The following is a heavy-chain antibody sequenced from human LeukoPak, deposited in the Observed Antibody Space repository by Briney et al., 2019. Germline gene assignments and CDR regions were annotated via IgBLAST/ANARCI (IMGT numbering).Heavy chain of an antibody. J-gene: IGHJ4*02. V-gene: IGHV4-4*07. Sequence: PSETLSLTCTVSGGSISSYYWSWIRQPAGKGLEWIGRIYTSGSTNYNPSLKGRVTMSVDTSKNQFSLKLSSVTAADTAVYYCARDCSGGSCYSAFDYWGQGTLDTVSS. CDR2: IYTSGST. CDR1: GGSISSYY. D-gene: IGHD2-15*01. CDR3: ARDCSGGSCYSAFDY.